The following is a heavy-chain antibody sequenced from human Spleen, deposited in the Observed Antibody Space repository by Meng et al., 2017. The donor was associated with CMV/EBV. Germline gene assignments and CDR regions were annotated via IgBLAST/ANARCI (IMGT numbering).Heavy chain of an antibody. D-gene: IGHD3-9*01. CDR1: GYIFTDYV. V-gene: IGHV1-3*01. Sequence: CEASGYIFTDYVIPWVRQAPGQRLEWMGWINAGNGATKYSQKFQGRVTITKDTSASNMELSSLRSEDTAVYYCARDRILTGQRKLDFWGQGTLVTVSS. J-gene: IGHJ4*02. CDR3: ARDRILTGQRKLDF. CDR2: INAGNGAT.